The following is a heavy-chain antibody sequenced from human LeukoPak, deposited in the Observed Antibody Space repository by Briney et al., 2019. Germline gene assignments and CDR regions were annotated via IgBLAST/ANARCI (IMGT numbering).Heavy chain of an antibody. J-gene: IGHJ5*02. Sequence: GGSLRLSCAASGFTFSTYWMHWVRQAPGKGLVWVSRINSDGSSTSYADSVKGRFTISRDNAKNTLYLQMNTLRAEDTAVYYCARETLWSRDWLDPWGQGTLVTVSS. CDR1: GFTFSTYW. D-gene: IGHD2-21*01. V-gene: IGHV3-74*01. CDR2: INSDGSST. CDR3: ARETLWSRDWLDP.